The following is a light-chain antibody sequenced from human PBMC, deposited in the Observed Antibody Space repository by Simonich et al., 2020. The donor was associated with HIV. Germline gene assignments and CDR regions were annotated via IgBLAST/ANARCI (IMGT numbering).Light chain of an antibody. V-gene: IGKV3-15*01. CDR1: QSVSSN. CDR3: QQYNNWLRT. J-gene: IGKJ4*01. CDR2: GES. Sequence: EIVMTQSPATLSVSPGERATLSCRASQSVSSNLAWYHLTPGQAPRLLIYGESTRATGIPARFSGSGSGTEFTLTISSMQSEDFAVYYCQQYNNWLRTFGGGTKVEIK.